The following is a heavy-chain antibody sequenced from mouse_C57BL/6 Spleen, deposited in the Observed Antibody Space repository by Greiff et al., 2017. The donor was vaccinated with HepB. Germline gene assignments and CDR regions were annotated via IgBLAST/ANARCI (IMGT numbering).Heavy chain of an antibody. Sequence: QVQLQQPGAELVRPGSSVKLSCKASGYTFTSYWMHWVKQRPIQGLEWIGNIDPSDSETHYNQKFKDKATLTVDKSSSTAYMQLSSLTSEDSAVYYCARFRCTYDYPAWFAYWGQGTLVTVSA. V-gene: IGHV1-52*01. CDR3: ARFRCTYDYPAWFAY. D-gene: IGHD2-4*01. CDR1: GYTFTSYW. J-gene: IGHJ3*01. CDR2: IDPSDSET.